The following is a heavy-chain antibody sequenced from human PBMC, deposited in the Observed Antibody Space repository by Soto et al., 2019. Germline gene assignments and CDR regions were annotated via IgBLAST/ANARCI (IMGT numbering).Heavy chain of an antibody. CDR2: INWNGNYI. D-gene: IGHD2-15*01. CDR3: DRAPTGGTWPVYFDW. Sequence: VQLVESGGGLVQPGRSLRLSCTASAFTFGDFAMHWVRQVPGKGLEWVSGINWNGNYIGYADSVKGRFTVSRDNAKNSLYLQMNSLRHEDTALYFCDRAPTGGTWPVYFDWWGRGTLVTVSS. CDR1: AFTFGDFA. V-gene: IGHV3-9*01. J-gene: IGHJ4*02.